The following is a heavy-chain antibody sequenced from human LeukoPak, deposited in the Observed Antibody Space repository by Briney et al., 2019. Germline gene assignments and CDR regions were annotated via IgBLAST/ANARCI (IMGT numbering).Heavy chain of an antibody. J-gene: IGHJ5*02. CDR1: GGSFGGYY. V-gene: IGHV4-34*01. CDR3: ARVGFCTNGVCLPPPSAFWFDP. Sequence: SETLSLTCAVYGGSFGGYYWSWIRQPPGKGLEWIGEINHSGSTNYNPSLKSRVTISVDTSKNQFSLKLSSVTAADTAVYYCARVGFCTNGVCLPPPSAFWFDPWGQGTLVTVSS. D-gene: IGHD2-8*01. CDR2: INHSGST.